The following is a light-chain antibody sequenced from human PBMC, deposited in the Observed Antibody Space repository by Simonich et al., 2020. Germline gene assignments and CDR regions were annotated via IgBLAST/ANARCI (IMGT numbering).Light chain of an antibody. V-gene: IGLV2-11*01. CDR1: SRDVGGYNY. CDR2: DVM. Sequence: QSALTQPRSVSGSPGQSVTISCTGTSRDVGGYNYVSWYQQHPGKAPKLMIYDVMKRPSGVPDRCSGSKSGNTASLTISGRQAEDEADYYCCSYAGSYTLVFGGGTKLTVL. J-gene: IGLJ2*01. CDR3: CSYAGSYTLV.